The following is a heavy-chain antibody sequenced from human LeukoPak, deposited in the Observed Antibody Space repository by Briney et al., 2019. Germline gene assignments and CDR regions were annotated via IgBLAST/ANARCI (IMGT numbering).Heavy chain of an antibody. D-gene: IGHD6-13*01. CDR1: GFTFSSYS. CDR2: ISSSSSYI. V-gene: IGHV3-21*01. Sequence: GGSLRLSCAASGFTFSSYSMNWVRQAPGKGLEWVSSISSSSSYIYYADSVKGRFTISRDNAKNSLYLQMNSLRAEDTAVYYCARLRGYSSSHIEYYFDYWGQGTLVTVSS. J-gene: IGHJ4*02. CDR3: ARLRGYSSSHIEYYFDY.